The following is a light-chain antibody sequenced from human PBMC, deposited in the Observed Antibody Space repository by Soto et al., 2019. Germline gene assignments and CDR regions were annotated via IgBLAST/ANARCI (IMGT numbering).Light chain of an antibody. V-gene: IGLV2-14*01. Sequence: QSALTQPASVSGSPGQSITISCTGTSTDVGGHNYVSWYQQHPGKAPKLIIYEVSDRPSGISNRFSGSKSGNTASLSISGLQAEDAADYYCSSYTSSGTWLFGGGTNLTVL. CDR1: STDVGGHNY. CDR2: EVS. CDR3: SSYTSSGTWL. J-gene: IGLJ3*02.